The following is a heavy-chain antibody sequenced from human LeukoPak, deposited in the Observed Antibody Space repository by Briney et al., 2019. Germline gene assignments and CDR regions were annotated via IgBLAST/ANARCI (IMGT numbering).Heavy chain of an antibody. D-gene: IGHD3-16*01. CDR2: IYYTGST. V-gene: IGHV4-39*01. J-gene: IGHJ5*02. Sequence: SETLSLTCTVSGGSISTSRYYWGWIRQPPGKGLEGIGSIYYTGSTYYNPSLKSRVAISVDTSKHQFSLRLSSVTAADTAVYYCARHGRDMITFGPKGPYNWFDPWGQGTLVTVSS. CDR3: ARHGRDMITFGPKGPYNWFDP. CDR1: GGSISTSRYY.